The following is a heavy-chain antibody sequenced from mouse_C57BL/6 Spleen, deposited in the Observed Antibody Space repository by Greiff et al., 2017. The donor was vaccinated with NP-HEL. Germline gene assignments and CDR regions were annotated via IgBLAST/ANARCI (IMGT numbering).Heavy chain of an antibody. J-gene: IGHJ2*01. V-gene: IGHV1-80*01. CDR2: FYPGDGDT. Sequence: QVQLQQSGAELVKPGASVKISCKASGYAFSSYWMNWVKQRPGKGLEWIGQFYPGDGDTNYNGKFKGKAPLIADKSSSTAYMQRSSLTSEDSAVYFCAKNSYYCGSSYENYMDYWGQGTTLTVSS. CDR1: GYAFSSYW. CDR3: AKNSYYCGSSYENYMDY. D-gene: IGHD1-1*01.